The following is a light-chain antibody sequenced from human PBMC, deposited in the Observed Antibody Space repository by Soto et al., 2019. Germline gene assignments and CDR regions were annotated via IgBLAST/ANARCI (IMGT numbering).Light chain of an antibody. CDR1: QSVSNI. CDR2: GPS. CDR3: QQYNNWPPWT. Sequence: EIVLTQSPATLSVFPGVKATLSCGASQSVSNILAWYHQKPGQAPRPLIYGPSTRATGVPARFSGSGSGTEFTLTISSLQSEDSSIYYCQQYNNWPPWTFGQGTKVEIK. V-gene: IGKV3-15*01. J-gene: IGKJ1*01.